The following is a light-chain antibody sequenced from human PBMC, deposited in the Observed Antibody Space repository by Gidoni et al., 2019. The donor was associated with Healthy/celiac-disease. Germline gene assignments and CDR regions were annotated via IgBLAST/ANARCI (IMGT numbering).Light chain of an antibody. V-gene: IGKV3-20*01. CDR3: QQYGSSPSIT. CDR1: QSVSSSY. Sequence: ELVLTQSPGTLSLSPGERATLSCRASQSVSSSYLAWYQQKPGQAPRLLIYGASSKATGIPDRFSGSGSGTDFTLTISRLEPEDFAVYYCQQYGSSPSITFXQXTRLEIK. J-gene: IGKJ5*01. CDR2: GAS.